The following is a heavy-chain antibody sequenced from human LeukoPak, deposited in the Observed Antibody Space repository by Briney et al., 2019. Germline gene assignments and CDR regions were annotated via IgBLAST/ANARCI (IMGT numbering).Heavy chain of an antibody. CDR1: GGSFSGYY. J-gene: IGHJ5*02. CDR2: INHSGST. V-gene: IGHV4-34*01. D-gene: IGHD1-14*01. CDR3: ARLNKPGWFDP. Sequence: PSETLSLTCAVYGGSFSGYYWSWIRQPPGKGLEWIGEINHSGSTNYNPSLKSRVTISVDTSKNQFSLQLSSVTAADTAVYYCARLNKPGWFDPWGQGTLVTVSS.